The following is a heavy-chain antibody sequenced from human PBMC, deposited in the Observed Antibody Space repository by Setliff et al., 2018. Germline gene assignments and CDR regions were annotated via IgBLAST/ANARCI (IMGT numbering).Heavy chain of an antibody. CDR1: GGSISSGVYY. CDR2: IYHGGKT. CDR3: ARMSGFQYIDV. V-gene: IGHV4-39*07. D-gene: IGHD3-3*01. J-gene: IGHJ6*03. Sequence: PETLSLTCTVSGGSISSGVYYWGWIRQPPGKGLEWIGRIYHGGKTYYNPSLKSRVTISLDTSRNQFSLNLSSVTAADTAVYYCARMSGFQYIDVWGKGTTVTVSS.